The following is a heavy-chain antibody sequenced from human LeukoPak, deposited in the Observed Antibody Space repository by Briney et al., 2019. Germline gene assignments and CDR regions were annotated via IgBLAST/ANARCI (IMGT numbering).Heavy chain of an antibody. J-gene: IGHJ4*02. CDR1: GFTFSSYS. CDR3: AGDPQLNDYGDY. CDR2: ISSSSSYI. D-gene: IGHD1-1*01. Sequence: GGSLRLSCAASGFTFSSYSMNWVRQAPGKGLEWVSSISSSSSYIYYADSVKGRFTISRDNAKNSLYLQMNSLRAEDTAVYYCAGDPQLNDYGDYWGQGTLVTVSS. V-gene: IGHV3-21*01.